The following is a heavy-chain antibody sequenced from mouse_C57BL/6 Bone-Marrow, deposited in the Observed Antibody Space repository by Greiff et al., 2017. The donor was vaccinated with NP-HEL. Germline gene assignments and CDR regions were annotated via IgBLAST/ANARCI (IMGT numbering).Heavy chain of an antibody. V-gene: IGHV1-52*01. CDR1: GYTFTSYW. J-gene: IGHJ2*01. CDR2: IDPSDSET. Sequence: QVQLKQPGAELVRPGSSVKLSCKASGYTFTSYWMHWVKQRPIQGLEWIGNIDPSDSETHYNQKFKDKATLTVDKSSSTAYMQLSSLTSEDSAVYYCARGGGRWDEDFDYWGQGTTLTVSS. D-gene: IGHD4-1*01. CDR3: ARGGGRWDEDFDY.